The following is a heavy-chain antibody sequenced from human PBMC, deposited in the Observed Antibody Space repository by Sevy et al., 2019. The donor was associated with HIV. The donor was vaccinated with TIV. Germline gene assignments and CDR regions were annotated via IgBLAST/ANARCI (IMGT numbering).Heavy chain of an antibody. Sequence: GGSLRLSCAASGFTFSSYSMNWVRQAPGKGLEWVSYISDSSTTIYYADSVKGRFTISRDNAKNSLYLQMNCLRAEDTAVYYCARGLAALPGYYYGMDVWGQGTTVTVSS. V-gene: IGHV3-48*01. J-gene: IGHJ6*02. CDR3: ARGLAALPGYYYGMDV. CDR2: ISDSSTTI. CDR1: GFTFSSYS. D-gene: IGHD6-6*01.